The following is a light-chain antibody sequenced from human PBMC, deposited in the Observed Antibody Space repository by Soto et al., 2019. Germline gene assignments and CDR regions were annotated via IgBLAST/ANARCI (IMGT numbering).Light chain of an antibody. CDR1: QGIGDT. CDR2: GVF. CDR3: QQYGSSPFT. J-gene: IGKJ3*01. Sequence: EVVMRQSPATLSVSPGEGATLSCRASQGIGDTLAWYQRKPGQAPRLLIYGVFSRATGIPDRFSGSGSGTDFTLTISRLEPEDFAVYYCQQYGSSPFTFGPGTKVDIK. V-gene: IGKV3-20*01.